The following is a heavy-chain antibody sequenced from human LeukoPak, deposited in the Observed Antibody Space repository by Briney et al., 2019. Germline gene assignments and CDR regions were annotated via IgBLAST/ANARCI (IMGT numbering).Heavy chain of an antibody. D-gene: IGHD3-10*01. CDR3: ARYGRSYSHIGFDY. Sequence: PSETLSLTCTVSGGSISSYYWSWIRQPPGKGLEWIGYIYYSGSTNYNPSLKSRVTISVDRSKNQFSLKLSSVTAADTAVYYCARYGRSYSHIGFDYWGQGTLVTVSS. CDR1: GGSISSYY. CDR2: IYYSGST. J-gene: IGHJ4*02. V-gene: IGHV4-59*12.